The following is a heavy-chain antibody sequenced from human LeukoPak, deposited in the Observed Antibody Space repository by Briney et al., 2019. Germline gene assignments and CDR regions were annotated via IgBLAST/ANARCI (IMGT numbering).Heavy chain of an antibody. CDR1: GGSISSYY. D-gene: IGHD5-12*01. CDR3: ARDVAYSGYSASYSHYYYYMDV. J-gene: IGHJ6*03. Sequence: PSETLSLTCTVSGGSISSYYWSWIRQPPGKGLEWIGRIYTSGSTNYNPSLKSRVTISVDTSKNQFSLKLSSVTAADTAVYYCARDVAYSGYSASYSHYYYYMDVWGKGTTVTVSS. CDR2: IYTSGST. V-gene: IGHV4-4*08.